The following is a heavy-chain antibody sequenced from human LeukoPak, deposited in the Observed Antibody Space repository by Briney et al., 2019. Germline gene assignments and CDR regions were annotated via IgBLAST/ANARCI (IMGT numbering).Heavy chain of an antibody. D-gene: IGHD5-24*01. Sequence: GGSLRLSCVASGFTFSSYGMHWVRQAPGKGLEWVSGIGGSGDRTYYADSVKGRFSISRDNSKNTLYLQINSLRVEDTAVYYCAKDMRMASFEHWGRGTQVTVSS. CDR2: IGGSGDRT. CDR1: GFTFSSYG. J-gene: IGHJ4*02. CDR3: AKDMRMASFEH. V-gene: IGHV3-23*01.